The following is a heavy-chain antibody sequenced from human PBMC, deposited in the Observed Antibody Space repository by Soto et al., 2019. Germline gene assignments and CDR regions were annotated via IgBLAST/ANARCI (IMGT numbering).Heavy chain of an antibody. V-gene: IGHV3-23*01. J-gene: IGHJ5*02. CDR3: AKAAMYYDFWSGSGWFDP. CDR2: ISGSGGST. Sequence: GGSLRLSCAASGFTFSSYAMSWVRQAPGKGLEWVSAISGSGGSTYYADSVKGRFTISRDNSKNTLYLQMNSLRAEDTAVYYCAKAAMYYDFWSGSGWFDPWGQGTLVTVSS. CDR1: GFTFSSYA. D-gene: IGHD3-3*01.